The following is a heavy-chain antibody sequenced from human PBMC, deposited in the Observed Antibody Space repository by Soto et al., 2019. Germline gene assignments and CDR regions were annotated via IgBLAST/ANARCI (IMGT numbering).Heavy chain of an antibody. CDR2: IWYHGIDK. CDR3: ATGFVGLCTGGNCPLDY. J-gene: IGHJ4*02. V-gene: IGHV3-33*01. Sequence: QVQLVESGGGVVQPERSLRLSCAASGFTFSRQAMHWVRQSPGRGLEWVAVIWYHGIDKYYADSVKGRFTISRDNSKNTVYLQMNSLRGDDTAVYYCATGFVGLCTGGNCPLDYWGQGTLVTVSS. CDR1: GFTFSRQA. D-gene: IGHD2-15*01.